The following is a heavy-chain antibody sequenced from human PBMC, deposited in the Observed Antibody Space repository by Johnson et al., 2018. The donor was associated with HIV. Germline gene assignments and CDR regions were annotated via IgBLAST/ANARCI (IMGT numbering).Heavy chain of an antibody. CDR1: GSTFSSYA. CDR2: ISYDGSNK. Sequence: QVQLVESGGGVVQPGGSLRLSCAASGSTFSSYAMHWVRQAPGKGLEWVAVISYDGSNKYYADSVKGRFTISRDNAKNSLYLQMNSLRAEDTAVFYCARETRRYNWNVDGSSFDIWGQGTMVTVSS. D-gene: IGHD1-1*01. V-gene: IGHV3-30-3*01. CDR3: ARETRRYNWNVDGSSFDI. J-gene: IGHJ3*02.